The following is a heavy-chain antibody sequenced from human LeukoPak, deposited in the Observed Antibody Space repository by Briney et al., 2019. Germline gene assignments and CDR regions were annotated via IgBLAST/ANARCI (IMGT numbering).Heavy chain of an antibody. J-gene: IGHJ4*02. CDR1: GFTFSSYW. CDR3: ATFTPVAGNFDY. D-gene: IGHD6-19*01. V-gene: IGHV3-7*01. Sequence: GGSLRLSCAASGFTFSSYWMSWVRQTPGKGLEWVANIKQDGSERYYVDSVKGRLTISRDNAKNSLYLQMNSLRAEDTAVYYCATFTPVAGNFDYWGQGTLVTVSS. CDR2: IKQDGSER.